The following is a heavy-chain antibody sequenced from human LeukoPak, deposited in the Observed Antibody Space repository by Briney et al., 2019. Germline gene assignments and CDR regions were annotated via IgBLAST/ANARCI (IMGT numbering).Heavy chain of an antibody. CDR3: ARGGLAVAGGRFDY. CDR1: GFTLSTYD. V-gene: IGHV3-23*01. D-gene: IGHD6-19*01. Sequence: GGSLRLSCVASGFTLSTYDMNWVRQAPGKGLEWVSTISGSGGRPYYADFVKGRFTISRDNSKNTLYLQMNSLRAEDTAVYYCARGGLAVAGGRFDYWGQGTLVTVSS. J-gene: IGHJ4*02. CDR2: ISGSGGRP.